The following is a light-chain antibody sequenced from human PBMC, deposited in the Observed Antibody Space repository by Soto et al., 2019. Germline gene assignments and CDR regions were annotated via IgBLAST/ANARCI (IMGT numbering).Light chain of an antibody. CDR2: GAS. J-gene: IGKJ5*01. CDR3: QRYNAWPIT. V-gene: IGKV3-15*01. CDR1: QSVSSN. Sequence: ELVMTQSPATLYVSPGDRATLSCRAGQSVSSNLAWYQQKPGQAPRLLIYGASTRATGIPARFSGSGSGTEFTLTISSLQSEDFAVYYCQRYNAWPITFGQGTRVDIK.